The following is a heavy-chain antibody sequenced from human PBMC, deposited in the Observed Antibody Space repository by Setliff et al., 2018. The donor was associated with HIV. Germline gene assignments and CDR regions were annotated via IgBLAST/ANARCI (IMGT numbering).Heavy chain of an antibody. D-gene: IGHD3-16*01. CDR3: ARKNYGGAFDI. CDR1: GASMTSHY. Sequence: KPSETLSLTCSVAGASMTSHYLTWIRQPRGMGLEWIGNIYGSGTTKYNPSLRSRVTISVDKSKNQLSLSLDSVTAADTAVYYCARKNYGGAFDIWGLGTMVTVS. CDR2: IYGSGTT. J-gene: IGHJ3*02. V-gene: IGHV4-59*11.